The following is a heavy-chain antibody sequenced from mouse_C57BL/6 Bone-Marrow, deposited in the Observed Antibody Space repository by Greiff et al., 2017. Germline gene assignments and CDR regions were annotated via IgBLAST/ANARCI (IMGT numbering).Heavy chain of an antibody. CDR1: GFTFSDYG. CDR2: ISSGSSTI. Sequence: EVKVVESGGGLVKPGGSLKLSCAASGFTFSDYGMHWVRQAPEKGLEWVAYISSGSSTIYYADTVKGRFTISRDNAKNTLFLQLTSLRSEDTAMYYCARPGCSGDFDYLGQGTTLTVSS. V-gene: IGHV5-17*01. D-gene: IGHD6-1*01. CDR3: ARPGCSGDFDY. J-gene: IGHJ2*01.